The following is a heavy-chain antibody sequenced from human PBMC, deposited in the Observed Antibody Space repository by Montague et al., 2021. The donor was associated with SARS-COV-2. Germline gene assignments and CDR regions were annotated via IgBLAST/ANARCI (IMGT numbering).Heavy chain of an antibody. CDR2: IYHSGST. Sequence: SETLSLTCTVYGGSISSYYWSWIRQPPGKGLEWIGYIYHSGSTNYNPSLKSRVTISVDTSKNQFSLKLSSVTAADTAVYYCARLGLRFVDGLLLGTGYFDYWGQGTLVTVSS. J-gene: IGHJ4*02. D-gene: IGHD3-9*01. V-gene: IGHV4-59*08. CDR3: ARLGLRFVDGLLLGTGYFDY. CDR1: GGSISSYY.